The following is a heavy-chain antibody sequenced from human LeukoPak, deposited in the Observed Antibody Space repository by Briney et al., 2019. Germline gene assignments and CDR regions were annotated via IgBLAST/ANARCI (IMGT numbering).Heavy chain of an antibody. Sequence: SETLSLTCTVSGASISSGLYYWNWFRQPAGKGLEWIGRIYNSGSTNYNPSLKSRVTISVDTPKNQFSLKLSSVTATDSAAYYCASSNWLRDANFDYWGQGTLVTVSS. CDR1: GASISSGLYY. D-gene: IGHD6-13*01. J-gene: IGHJ4*02. CDR3: ASSNWLRDANFDY. V-gene: IGHV4-61*02. CDR2: IYNSGST.